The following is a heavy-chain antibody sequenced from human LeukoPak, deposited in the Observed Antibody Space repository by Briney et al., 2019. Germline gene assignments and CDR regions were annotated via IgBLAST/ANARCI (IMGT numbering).Heavy chain of an antibody. V-gene: IGHV4-59*08. D-gene: IGHD5-12*01. CDR3: ARLGVASRGYSFGPDY. Sequence: PSETLSLTCTVPGGSISSYYWSWIRQPPGKGLEWIGYIYYSGSTNYNPSLESRVTMSVDTSKNQFSLKLTSVTAADTAVYYCARLGVASRGYSFGPDYWGQGTLVTVSS. CDR1: GGSISSYY. J-gene: IGHJ4*02. CDR2: IYYSGST.